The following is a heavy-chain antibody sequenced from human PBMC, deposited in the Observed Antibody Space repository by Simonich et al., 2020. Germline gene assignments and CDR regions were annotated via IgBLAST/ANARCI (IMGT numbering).Heavy chain of an antibody. J-gene: IGHJ4*02. Sequence: QVQLVQSGAEVKKPGASVKVSCKASGYTITGYYMHWVRPAPGQGLEWMGWLKPNSGGTNYAQKVQGRVTMTRDTSISTAYMELSRLRSDDTAVYYCASSKLATIDYWGQGTLVTVSS. D-gene: IGHD5-12*01. CDR1: GYTITGYY. CDR3: ASSKLATIDY. V-gene: IGHV1-2*02. CDR2: LKPNSGGT.